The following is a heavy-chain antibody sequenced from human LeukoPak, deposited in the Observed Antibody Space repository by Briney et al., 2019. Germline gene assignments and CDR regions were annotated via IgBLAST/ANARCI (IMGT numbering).Heavy chain of an antibody. V-gene: IGHV3-23*01. CDR1: GFTFSNNA. Sequence: GGSLRLSCAASGFTFSNNALSWVRQAPGKGLEWFSAIVGSGGSTYYADSVKGRFSISRGNSKNTLFLQMNSLRVEDTALYYCSKWGDYDVLTGYYDSDFWGQGTLVTVSS. J-gene: IGHJ4*02. CDR2: IVGSGGST. CDR3: SKWGDYDVLTGYYDSDF. D-gene: IGHD3-9*01.